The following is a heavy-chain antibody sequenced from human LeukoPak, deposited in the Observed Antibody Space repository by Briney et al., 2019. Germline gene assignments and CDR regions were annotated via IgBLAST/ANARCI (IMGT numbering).Heavy chain of an antibody. D-gene: IGHD6-19*01. CDR3: ARDPRQQWLDTPNFDY. CDR2: ISSSGSTI. J-gene: IGHJ4*02. CDR1: GFTFSDYY. V-gene: IGHV3-11*01. Sequence: GGSLRLSCAASGFTFSDYYMSWIRQAPGKGLEWVSYISSSGSTIYYADSVKGRFTISRDNAKNSLYLQMSSLRAEDTAVYYCARDPRQQWLDTPNFDYWGQGTLVTVSS.